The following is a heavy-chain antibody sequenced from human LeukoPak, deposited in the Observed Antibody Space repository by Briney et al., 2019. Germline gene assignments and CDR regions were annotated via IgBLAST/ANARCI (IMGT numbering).Heavy chain of an antibody. Sequence: GGSLRLSCAAFGFTVSSNYMSWVRQAPGKGLEWVSVIYSGGSTYYADSVKGRFTISRDNSKNTLYLQMNSLRAEDTAVYYCARDMKNFWSGSFDYWGQGTLVTVSS. J-gene: IGHJ4*02. CDR1: GFTVSSNY. V-gene: IGHV3-66*01. CDR3: ARDMKNFWSGSFDY. D-gene: IGHD3-3*01. CDR2: IYSGGST.